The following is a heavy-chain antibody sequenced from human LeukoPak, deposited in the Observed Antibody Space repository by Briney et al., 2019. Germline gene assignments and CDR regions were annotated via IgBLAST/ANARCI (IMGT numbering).Heavy chain of an antibody. CDR3: ARGPRIIGYCSGGSCYHGRRFDY. CDR1: GFTFSSYS. CDR2: ISSSSSYI. V-gene: IGHV3-21*01. D-gene: IGHD2-15*01. Sequence: GGSLRLSCAASGFTFSSYSMNWVRQAPGKGLEWVSCISSSSSYIYYADSVKGRFTISRDNAKNSLYLQMNSLRAEDTAVYYCARGPRIIGYCSGGSCYHGRRFDYWGQGTLITVSS. J-gene: IGHJ4*02.